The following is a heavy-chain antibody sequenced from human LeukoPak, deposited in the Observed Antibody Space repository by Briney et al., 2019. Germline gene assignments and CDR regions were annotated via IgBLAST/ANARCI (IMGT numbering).Heavy chain of an antibody. Sequence: ASVTVSCKASGYTFTSYYMHWVRQAPGQRLEWMGIINPSGGGTSYPQKFQGRVTMTRDMSTSTVYMELSSLRSEDTAVYYCARGGDGYNRWGQGTLVTVSS. CDR3: ARGGDGYNR. J-gene: IGHJ4*02. CDR1: GYTFTSYY. V-gene: IGHV1-46*01. CDR2: INPSGGGT. D-gene: IGHD5-24*01.